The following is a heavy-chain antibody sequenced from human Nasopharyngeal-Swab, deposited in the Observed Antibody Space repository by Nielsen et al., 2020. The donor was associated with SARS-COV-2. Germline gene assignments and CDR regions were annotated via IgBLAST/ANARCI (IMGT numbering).Heavy chain of an antibody. Sequence: GESLKISCAASGFTFNTYAMHWVRQAPGKGLEWVAFISYDGSNKYYADSVKGRFTISRDNSKNTLYLQMNSLRVEDTAVFYCARGLWGPYYSDMDVWGQGTTVTVSS. CDR1: GFTFNTYA. CDR2: ISYDGSNK. CDR3: ARGLWGPYYSDMDV. V-gene: IGHV3-30*04. J-gene: IGHJ6*02. D-gene: IGHD7-27*01.